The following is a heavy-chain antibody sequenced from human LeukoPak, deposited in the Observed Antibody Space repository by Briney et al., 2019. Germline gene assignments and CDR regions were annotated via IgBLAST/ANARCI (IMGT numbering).Heavy chain of an antibody. V-gene: IGHV3-23*01. Sequence: PGGSLRLSCAASGFTFSSYAMSWVRQAPGKGLEWVSAISGSGGSTYYADSVKGRFTISRDNSKNTLYLQMNSLRAEDTAVYYCAKGYSGYCSSTSCYDDYFDYWGQGPLVTVSS. J-gene: IGHJ4*02. CDR3: AKGYSGYCSSTSCYDDYFDY. CDR1: GFTFSSYA. D-gene: IGHD2-2*01. CDR2: ISGSGGST.